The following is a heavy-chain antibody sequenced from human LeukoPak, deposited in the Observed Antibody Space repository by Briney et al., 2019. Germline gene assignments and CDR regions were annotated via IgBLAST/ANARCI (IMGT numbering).Heavy chain of an antibody. CDR3: AKESYNYILTGTNFDY. J-gene: IGHJ4*02. CDR2: ISGSGGST. Sequence: GGSLRLSCAASGFTFSRYALSWVRQAPGKGLEWVSAISGSGGSTYYADSVKGRFTISRDNSKNTLYLQMNSLRAEDTAVYYCAKESYNYILTGTNFDYWGQGTLVTVSS. CDR1: GFTFSRYA. V-gene: IGHV3-23*01. D-gene: IGHD3-9*01.